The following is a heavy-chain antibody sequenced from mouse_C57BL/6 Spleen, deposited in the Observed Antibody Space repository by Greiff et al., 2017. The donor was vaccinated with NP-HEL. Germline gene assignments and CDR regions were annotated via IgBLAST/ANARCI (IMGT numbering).Heavy chain of an antibody. V-gene: IGHV1-55*01. CDR1: GYTFTSYW. CDR2: IYPGSGST. CDR3: ARGMLEEDY. J-gene: IGHJ2*01. Sequence: QVQLQQPGAELVKPGAAGRMSWTASGYTFTSYWITWVKQRPGQGLEWIGDIYPGSGSTNYNEKFKSKATLTVDTSSSTAYMQLSSLTSEDSAVYYCARGMLEEDYWGQGTTLTVSS.